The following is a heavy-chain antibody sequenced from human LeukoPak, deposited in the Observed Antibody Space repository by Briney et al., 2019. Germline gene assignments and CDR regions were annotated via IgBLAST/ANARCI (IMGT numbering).Heavy chain of an antibody. V-gene: IGHV4-39*01. CDR3: ARLDLWFGDDY. Sequence: SETLSLTCTVSGGSISSSSYYWGWIRPPPGKGLEWIGSIYYSGSTYYNPSLKSRVTISVDTSKNQFSLKLSSVTAADTAVYYCARLDLWFGDDYWGQGTLVTVSS. D-gene: IGHD3-10*01. J-gene: IGHJ4*02. CDR2: IYYSGST. CDR1: GGSISSSSYY.